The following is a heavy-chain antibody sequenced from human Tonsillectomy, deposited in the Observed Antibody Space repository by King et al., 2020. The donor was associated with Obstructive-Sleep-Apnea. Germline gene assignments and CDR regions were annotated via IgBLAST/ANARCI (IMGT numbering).Heavy chain of an antibody. CDR2: INYSGST. Sequence: LQLQESGPGLVKPSETLSLTCTVSGGFISSSSYYWGWIRQPPGKGLEGIGNINYSGSTYYGPSLKSRVTISIDTSKNELSLKLSSVTAADTAGYYCALKYGMDVWGRGTTVTVSS. CDR3: ALKYGMDV. CDR1: GGFISSSSYY. J-gene: IGHJ6*02. V-gene: IGHV4-39*07.